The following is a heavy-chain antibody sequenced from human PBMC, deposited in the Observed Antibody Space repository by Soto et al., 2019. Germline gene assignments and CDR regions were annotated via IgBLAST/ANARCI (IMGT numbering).Heavy chain of an antibody. Sequence: GGSLRLSCAVSGFTFNSYDMNWVRQAPGKGLEWVSGISGSGGSTHYADSVKGRFTISRDNSKNTLYLQMNSLRAEDTAVYYCVKEPTATVKCDYWGQGTLVTVSS. J-gene: IGHJ4*02. D-gene: IGHD5-12*01. CDR2: ISGSGGST. CDR1: GFTFNSYD. CDR3: VKEPTATVKCDY. V-gene: IGHV3-23*01.